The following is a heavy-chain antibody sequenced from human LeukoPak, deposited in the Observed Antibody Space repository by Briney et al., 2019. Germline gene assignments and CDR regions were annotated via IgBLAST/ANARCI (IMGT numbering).Heavy chain of an antibody. D-gene: IGHD2-15*01. CDR3: ARSARGWFWPYYFDY. J-gene: IGHJ4*02. CDR2: IYYSGST. V-gene: IGHV4-30-4*01. Sequence: SETLSLTCTVSGGSISSGDYYWSWIRQPPGKGLEWIGYIYYSGSTYYNPSLKSRVTISVDTSKNQFSLKLSSVTAADTAVYYCARSARGWFWPYYFDYWGQGTLVTVSS. CDR1: GGSISSGDYY.